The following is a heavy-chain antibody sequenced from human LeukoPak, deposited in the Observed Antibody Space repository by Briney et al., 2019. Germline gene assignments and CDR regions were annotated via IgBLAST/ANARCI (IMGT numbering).Heavy chain of an antibody. CDR3: ARGPSIGPYYFDY. CDR1: GFTFSSYS. Sequence: GGSLRLSCAASGFTFSSYSMNWVRQAPGKGLEWVSYITGSSTTIYYADSVKGRFTISRDNSKNTLYLQMNSLRAEDTAVYYCARGPSIGPYYFDYWGQGTLVTVSS. CDR2: ITGSSTTI. D-gene: IGHD2/OR15-2a*01. V-gene: IGHV3-48*01. J-gene: IGHJ4*02.